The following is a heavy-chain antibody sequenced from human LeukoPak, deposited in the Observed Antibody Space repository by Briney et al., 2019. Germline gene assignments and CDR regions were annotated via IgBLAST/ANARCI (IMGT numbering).Heavy chain of an antibody. CDR3: ASRVANYEGAFDI. J-gene: IGHJ3*02. CDR2: IYYSGST. Sequence: KPSETLSLTCTVSGGSISSSSYYWGWIRQPPGKGLEWIGSIYYSGSTYYNPSLKSRVTISVDTSKNQFSLKLSSVTAADTAVYYCASRVANYEGAFDIWGQGTMVTVSS. CDR1: GGSISSSSYY. V-gene: IGHV4-39*07. D-gene: IGHD1-7*01.